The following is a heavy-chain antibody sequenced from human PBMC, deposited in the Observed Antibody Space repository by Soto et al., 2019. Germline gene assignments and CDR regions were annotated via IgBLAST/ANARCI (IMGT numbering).Heavy chain of an antibody. CDR2: ISSSSTI. D-gene: IGHD2-15*01. CDR3: ARDKGRSPLDY. V-gene: IGHV3-48*01. Sequence: EVQLVESGGGLVQPGGSLRLSCAASGFTFSSYSMNWVRQAPGKGLEWVSYISSSSTIYYADSVKGRFTISRDNAKNSLYLQMNSLRAEDKAVYYCARDKGRSPLDYWGQGTLVTVSS. CDR1: GFTFSSYS. J-gene: IGHJ4*02.